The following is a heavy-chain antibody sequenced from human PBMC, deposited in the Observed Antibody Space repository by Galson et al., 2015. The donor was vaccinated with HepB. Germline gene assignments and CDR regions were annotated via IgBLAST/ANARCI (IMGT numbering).Heavy chain of an antibody. Sequence: QSGAEVKKPGESLKISCKGSGDRFTNYWIGWVRQMPGKGLEWMGIIYPGDSDTRYSPSFQGQVTMSADKSISTAYLQWSRLKASDTAMYYCARLPIRGLAGRYDPGGQGTRVSVS. CDR1: GDRFTNYW. V-gene: IGHV5-51*01. CDR3: ARLPIRGLAGRYDP. CDR2: IYPGDSDT. D-gene: IGHD3-10*01. J-gene: IGHJ5*02.